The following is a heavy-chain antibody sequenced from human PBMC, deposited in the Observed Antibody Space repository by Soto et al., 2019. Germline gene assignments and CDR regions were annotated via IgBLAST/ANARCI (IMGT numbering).Heavy chain of an antibody. D-gene: IGHD2-2*01. CDR1: GNSISGGGYY. J-gene: IGHJ4*02. CDR3: ARVPYAEDTYYCFDY. CDR2: ISFRGRT. Sequence: QVQLQESGPGLVRASQTLSLICTVSGNSISGGGYYWTWIRQHPGKGLEWIGYISFRGRTFYNPSRKSRVTMSVDTSSNHFSLRLSSVTAADTAVYYCARVPYAEDTYYCFDYWGQGSLVTVSS. V-gene: IGHV4-31*03.